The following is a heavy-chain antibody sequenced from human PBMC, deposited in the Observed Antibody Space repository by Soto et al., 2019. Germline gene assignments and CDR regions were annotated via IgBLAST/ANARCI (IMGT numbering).Heavy chain of an antibody. V-gene: IGHV4-59*01. Sequence: TFAYAPSIINDWSWIRQAPGKGLEWIGYIYYSGSTTYNPSLKSRVTMSADTSKDQFSLKLNPVTAAATAGHYSARHAGGPYHAWG. D-gene: IGHD2-15*01. CDR2: IYYSGST. J-gene: IGHJ6*01. CDR1: YAPSIIND. CDR3: ARHAGGPYHA.